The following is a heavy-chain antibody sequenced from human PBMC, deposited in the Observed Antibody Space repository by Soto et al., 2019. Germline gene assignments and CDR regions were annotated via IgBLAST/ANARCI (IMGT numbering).Heavy chain of an antibody. CDR1: GGSISSGDDF. Sequence: QVQLQESGPGLVKPSQTLSLTCTVSGGSISSGDDFWTWIRQPPGKGLEWIGYIYYSGSTYYNQALTSRLTMSLDTSKNQFSRKLSSVTAADTAVYYCARDRAKWKDYYYYGMDVWGQGTTVTISS. V-gene: IGHV4-30-4*01. CDR3: ARDRAKWKDYYYYGMDV. CDR2: IYYSGST. D-gene: IGHD1-20*01. J-gene: IGHJ6*02.